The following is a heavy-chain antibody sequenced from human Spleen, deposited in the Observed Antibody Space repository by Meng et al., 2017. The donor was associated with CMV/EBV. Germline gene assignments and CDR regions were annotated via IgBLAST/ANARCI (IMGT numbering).Heavy chain of an antibody. Sequence: GESLKISCAASGFSFAIYAMTWVRQAPGKGLEWVSTISAGGDSTYYADSVKGRFTISRDNSKNTLYLQMNSLRAEDTAVYYCAKDRAIHSSSYYFDYWGQGTLVTVSS. CDR3: AKDRAIHSSSYYFDY. CDR2: ISAGGDST. V-gene: IGHV3-23*01. J-gene: IGHJ4*02. D-gene: IGHD6-6*01. CDR1: GFSFAIYA.